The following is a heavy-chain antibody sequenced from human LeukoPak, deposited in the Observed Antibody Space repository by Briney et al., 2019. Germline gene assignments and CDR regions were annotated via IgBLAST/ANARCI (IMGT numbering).Heavy chain of an antibody. Sequence: PGGSLRLSCAASGFTVSSNYMSWVRQAPGKGLEWVSVIYSGGSTYYADSVKGRFTISRHNSKNTLYLQMNSLRAEDTAVYYCARGYYDSSGYFTPFDYWGQGTLVTVSS. V-gene: IGHV3-53*04. J-gene: IGHJ4*02. D-gene: IGHD3-22*01. CDR3: ARGYYDSSGYFTPFDY. CDR2: IYSGGST. CDR1: GFTVSSNY.